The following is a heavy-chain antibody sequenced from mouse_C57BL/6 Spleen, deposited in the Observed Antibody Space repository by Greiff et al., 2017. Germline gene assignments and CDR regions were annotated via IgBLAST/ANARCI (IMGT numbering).Heavy chain of an antibody. CDR3: ASDLITTAMDY. CDR2: IYPRSGNT. J-gene: IGHJ4*01. D-gene: IGHD1-1*01. Sequence: QVQLQQSGAELARPGASVKLSCKASGYTFTSYGISWVKQRTGQGLEWIGEIYPRSGNTYYNEKFKGKATLTANKSSSTAYMELRSLTSEDSAVYFCASDLITTAMDYWGQGTSVTVSS. CDR1: GYTFTSYG. V-gene: IGHV1-81*01.